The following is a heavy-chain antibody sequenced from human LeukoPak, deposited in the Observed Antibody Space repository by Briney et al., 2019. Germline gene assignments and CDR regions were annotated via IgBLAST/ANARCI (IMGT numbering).Heavy chain of an antibody. Sequence: GESLKISCKGSGYSFTSYWIGWVRQMPGKGLEWMGIIYPGDSDTRYSPSFQGQVTISADKSISTAYLQWSSLKASDTAMYYCARHGGNELWGGRYYYGMDVWGKGTTVTVSS. J-gene: IGHJ6*04. V-gene: IGHV5-51*01. CDR2: IYPGDSDT. D-gene: IGHD5-18*01. CDR1: GYSFTSYW. CDR3: ARHGGNELWGGRYYYGMDV.